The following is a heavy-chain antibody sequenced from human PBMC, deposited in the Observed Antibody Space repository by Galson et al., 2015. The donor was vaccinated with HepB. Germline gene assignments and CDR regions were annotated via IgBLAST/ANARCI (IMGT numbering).Heavy chain of an antibody. Sequence: SLRLSCAASGFTFSDDWMNWVRQAPGKGLEWVGRIKSKYDNGATDYAAPVKGRFTISRDDSKNTLYLQMNSLRAEDTAVYYCARFGSWFDPWGQGTLVTVSS. CDR1: GFTFSDDW. D-gene: IGHD3-10*01. CDR3: ARFGSWFDP. CDR2: IKSKYDNGAT. J-gene: IGHJ5*02. V-gene: IGHV3-15*07.